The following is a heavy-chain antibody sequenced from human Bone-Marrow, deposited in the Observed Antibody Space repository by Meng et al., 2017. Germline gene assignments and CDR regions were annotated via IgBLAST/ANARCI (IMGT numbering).Heavy chain of an antibody. D-gene: IGHD5-18*01. CDR1: GGAISSSNW. Sequence: VQLQESGPGLGKPSGTLSRTCAVSGGAISSSNWGSWIRQPPGKGLEWIGEIYHSGSTNYNPSLKSRVTISVEKSNNQFSLKLNSVTAADTAVYYCVRHKYNYGQSPFDYWGQGTLVTVSS. CDR3: VRHKYNYGQSPFDY. CDR2: IYHSGST. V-gene: IGHV4-4*02. J-gene: IGHJ4*02.